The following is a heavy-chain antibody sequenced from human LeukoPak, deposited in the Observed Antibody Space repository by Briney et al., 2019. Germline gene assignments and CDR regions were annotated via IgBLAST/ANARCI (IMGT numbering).Heavy chain of an antibody. V-gene: IGHV3-48*03. Sequence: GSLRLSCAASGFTFSSYEMNWVRQAPGKGLEWISYISASGTITHYADSVEGRFTISRDNSKNTLYLQMNSLRAEDTAVYYCAKLPTYYYDSSGYPEYFQHWGQGTLVTVSS. CDR3: AKLPTYYYDSSGYPEYFQH. J-gene: IGHJ1*01. CDR1: GFTFSSYE. D-gene: IGHD3-22*01. CDR2: ISASGTIT.